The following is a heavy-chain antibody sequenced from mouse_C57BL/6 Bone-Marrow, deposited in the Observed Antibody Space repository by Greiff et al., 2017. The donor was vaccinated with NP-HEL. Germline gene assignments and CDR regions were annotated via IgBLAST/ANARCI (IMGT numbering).Heavy chain of an antibody. CDR3: ARSGNYPFDY. V-gene: IGHV1-82*01. D-gene: IGHD2-1*01. CDR1: GYAFSSSW. CDR2: IYPGDGDT. Sequence: VQLQQSGPELVKPGASVKISCKASGYAFSSSWMNWVKQRPGKGLEWIGHIYPGDGDTNYNGKFKGKATLTADKSSSTAYLQLSSRTSEESAVYFCARSGNYPFDYWGQGTTLTVTA. J-gene: IGHJ2*01.